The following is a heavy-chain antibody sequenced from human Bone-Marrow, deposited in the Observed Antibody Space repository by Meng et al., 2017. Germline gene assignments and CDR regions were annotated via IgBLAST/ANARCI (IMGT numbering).Heavy chain of an antibody. CDR1: GGSFSGYY. CDR2: INHSGST. J-gene: IGHJ5*02. V-gene: IGHV4-34*01. CDR3: ARGIPLPYCSSTSGLNWFDP. Sequence: GSLRLSCAVYGGSFSGYYWSWIRQPPGKGLEWIGEINHSGSTNYNPSRKSRVTISVDTSKNQFSLKLSSVTAADTAVYYCARGIPLPYCSSTSGLNWFDPWGQGTLVTVSS. D-gene: IGHD2-2*01.